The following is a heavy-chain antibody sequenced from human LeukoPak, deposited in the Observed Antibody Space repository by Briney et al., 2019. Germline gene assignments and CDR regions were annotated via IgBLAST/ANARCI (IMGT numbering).Heavy chain of an antibody. J-gene: IGHJ4*02. V-gene: IGHV3-21*01. CDR3: ARAVYDSSGYYGY. CDR2: ISSSSSYI. Sequence: GGSLRLSCAASGFTFSSYSMDWVRQAPGKGLEWVSSISSSSSYIYYADSVKGRFTISRDNAKNSLYLQMNSLRAEDTAVYYCARAVYDSSGYYGYWGQGTLVTVSS. CDR1: GFTFSSYS. D-gene: IGHD3-22*01.